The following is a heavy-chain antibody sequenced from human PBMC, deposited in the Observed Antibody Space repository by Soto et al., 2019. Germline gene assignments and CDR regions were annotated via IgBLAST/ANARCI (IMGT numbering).Heavy chain of an antibody. CDR2: IIPIFGTA. V-gene: IGHV1-69*13. Sequence: GASVKVSCKASGGIFSSYAISWVRQAPGQGLEWMGGIIPIFGTANYAQKFQGRVTITADESTSTAYMELSRLRSENTAVYYGARGDVGSYRYIRGDDYDGMDVWGQGTTVTVSS. D-gene: IGHD3-16*02. J-gene: IGHJ6*02. CDR1: GGIFSSYA. CDR3: ARGDVGSYRYIRGDDYDGMDV.